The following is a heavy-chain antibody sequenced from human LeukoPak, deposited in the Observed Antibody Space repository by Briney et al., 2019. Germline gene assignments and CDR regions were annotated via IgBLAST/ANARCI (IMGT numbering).Heavy chain of an antibody. Sequence: GRSLRLSCAASGFTFTNYAMTWVRQAPGKGLKWVSSISGSGGSTYYADSVTGRFTISRDPSKNTVYLQMNSLRVEDTAVYYCAKDLFDYGNYDYFDSWGQGTLVTVSS. D-gene: IGHD4-11*01. V-gene: IGHV3-23*01. CDR2: ISGSGGST. J-gene: IGHJ4*02. CDR1: GFTFTNYA. CDR3: AKDLFDYGNYDYFDS.